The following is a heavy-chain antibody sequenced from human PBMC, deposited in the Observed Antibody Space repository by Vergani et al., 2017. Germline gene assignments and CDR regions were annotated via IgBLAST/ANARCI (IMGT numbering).Heavy chain of an antibody. J-gene: IGHJ6*03. CDR3: ARSVYCAHGVWYMTYYYYRDV. CDR2: IWFDRSKE. Sequence: QVQLEESGGGVVQPGRSLRLSCAGSGFTLSSHAMHWVRQAPGKGLEWVAFIWFDRSKEYYADSVKGRFTISRDNSKNTLYLQMNHLRAADRAVYYCARSVYCAHGVWYMTYYYYRDVWGKGTAVTVSS. V-gene: IGHV3-33*01. D-gene: IGHD2-8*01. CDR1: GFTLSSHA.